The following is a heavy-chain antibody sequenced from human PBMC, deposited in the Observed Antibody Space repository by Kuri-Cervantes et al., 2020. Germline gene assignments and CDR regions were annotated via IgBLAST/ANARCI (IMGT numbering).Heavy chain of an antibody. CDR1: GYTFTGYY. J-gene: IGHJ4*02. Sequence: ASVKVSCKASGYTFTGYYMHWVRQAPGQGLEWMGWINPNSGGTNYAKKFQGRVTMTRDTSISTAYMELSRMRSDDTAVYYCAISARGVIITQPRDYWGQGTLVTVSS. CDR3: AISARGVIITQPRDY. CDR2: INPNSGGT. V-gene: IGHV1-2*02. D-gene: IGHD3-10*01.